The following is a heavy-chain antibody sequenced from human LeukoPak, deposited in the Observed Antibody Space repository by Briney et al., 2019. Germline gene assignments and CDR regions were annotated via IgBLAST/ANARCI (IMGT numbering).Heavy chain of an antibody. D-gene: IGHD3-16*01. J-gene: IGHJ6*02. CDR3: ARDLGYYGMDV. CDR1: GFTFSGYA. CDR2: IYSGGST. V-gene: IGHV3-53*04. Sequence: QTGGSLRLSCAASGFTFSGYAMHWVRQAPGKGLEWVSVIYSGGSTYYADSVKGRFTISRHNSKNTLYLQMNSLRAEDTAVYYCARDLGYYGMDVWGQGTTVTVSS.